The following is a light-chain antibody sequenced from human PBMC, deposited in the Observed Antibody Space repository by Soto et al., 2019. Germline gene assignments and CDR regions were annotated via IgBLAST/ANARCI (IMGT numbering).Light chain of an antibody. CDR3: QQTYSTPWT. Sequence: DIQMTQSPSSVSASVGDRVIITCRASQGISTWLAWYQQRPGKAPKLLIHDASSLQSGVPSRFSGSGSGTDFALTINSLQPEDFATIYCQQTYSTPWTFGQGTKVDIK. CDR2: DAS. CDR1: QGISTW. J-gene: IGKJ1*01. V-gene: IGKV1-12*01.